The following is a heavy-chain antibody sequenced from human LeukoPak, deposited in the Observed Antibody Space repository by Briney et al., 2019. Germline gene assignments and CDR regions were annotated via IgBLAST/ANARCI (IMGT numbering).Heavy chain of an antibody. D-gene: IGHD2-2*02. Sequence: GGSLRLSCAASGFTFSDAWMSRVRQTPGKGLEWVGRIKSNTDGGTTDFAAPVKGRFTISRDDSENALYLQMNSLKTEDTAVYYCTTQLLYEHNFDYWGQGTLVTVSS. J-gene: IGHJ4*02. V-gene: IGHV3-15*01. CDR1: GFTFSDAW. CDR2: IKSNTDGGTT. CDR3: TTQLLYEHNFDY.